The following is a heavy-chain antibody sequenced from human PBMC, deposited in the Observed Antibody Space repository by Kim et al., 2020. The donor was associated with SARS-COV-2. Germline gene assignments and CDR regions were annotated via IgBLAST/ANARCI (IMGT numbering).Heavy chain of an antibody. D-gene: IGHD4-17*01. CDR3: ARGRGTVTTFDY. J-gene: IGHJ4*02. V-gene: IGHV4-34*01. Sequence: YNPSLKSRVTISVDTSKNQFSLKLSSVTAADTAVYYCARGRGTVTTFDYWGQGTLVTVSS.